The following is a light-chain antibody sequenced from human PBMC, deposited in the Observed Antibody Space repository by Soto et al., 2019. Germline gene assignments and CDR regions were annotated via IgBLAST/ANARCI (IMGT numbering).Light chain of an antibody. Sequence: EIVVTPSPGTLSLSPGERATLSCRASQSIDSNYLSWYQQKPGQAPRLIISGASTRATGTPARFSGSGSGTDFTLTISSLQPEDFAVYYCQQDYNLPFTFGQGTRLEI. V-gene: IGKV3D-7*01. CDR2: GAS. CDR1: QSIDSNY. CDR3: QQDYNLPFT. J-gene: IGKJ5*01.